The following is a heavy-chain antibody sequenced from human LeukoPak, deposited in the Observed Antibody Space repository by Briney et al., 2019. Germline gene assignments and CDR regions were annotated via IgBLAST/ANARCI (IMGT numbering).Heavy chain of an antibody. V-gene: IGHV4-4*07. CDR1: GFTFSSNA. Sequence: PGGSLRLSCAASGFTFSSNAMSWIRQPAGKGLEWIGRIYTSGSTNYNPSLKSRVTMSVDTSKNQFSLKLSSVTAADTAVYYCARDSGYSYGPPYYYYYYMDVWGKGTTVTVSS. J-gene: IGHJ6*03. D-gene: IGHD5-18*01. CDR2: IYTSGST. CDR3: ARDSGYSYGPPYYYYYYMDV.